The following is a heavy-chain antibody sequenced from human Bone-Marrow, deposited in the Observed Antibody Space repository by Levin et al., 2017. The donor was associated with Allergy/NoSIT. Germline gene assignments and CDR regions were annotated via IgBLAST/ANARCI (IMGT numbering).Heavy chain of an antibody. CDR3: ARSPAVAGPGAGAFDI. J-gene: IGHJ3*02. CDR1: GYTFIGYY. Sequence: ASVMVSCKASGYTFIGYYMHWVRQAPGQGLEWMGRINPNSGGTNYAQKFQGRVTMTRDTSISTAYMELSRLRSDDTAVYYCARSPAVAGPGAGAFDIWGQGTMVTVSS. V-gene: IGHV1-2*06. CDR2: INPNSGGT. D-gene: IGHD6-19*01.